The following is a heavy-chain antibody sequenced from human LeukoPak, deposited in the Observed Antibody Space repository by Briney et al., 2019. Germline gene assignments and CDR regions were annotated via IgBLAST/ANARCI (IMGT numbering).Heavy chain of an antibody. V-gene: IGHV3-53*01. J-gene: IGHJ4*02. CDR1: GFTVSSNY. D-gene: IGHD3-10*01. CDR3: ARDPLWLGEFETDY. Sequence: PGGSLRLSCAASGFTVSSNYMSWVRQAPGKGLEWVSVIYSGGSTYYADSVKGRFTISRDNSYNTLYLQMNSLRAEDTAVYYCARDPLWLGEFETDYWGQGTLVTVSS. CDR2: IYSGGST.